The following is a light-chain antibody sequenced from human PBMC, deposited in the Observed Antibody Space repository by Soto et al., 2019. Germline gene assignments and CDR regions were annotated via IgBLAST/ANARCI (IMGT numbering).Light chain of an antibody. CDR1: QGISTY. Sequence: LSSLSVYVEDRVTITCRASQGISTYLNWSQQKPGKAPKLLIYAASSLQSGVPSRFSGSGSETDFTLTISSLQPEDFATYSCQQSYSNPWTFGQGTKVEIK. V-gene: IGKV1-39*01. CDR3: QQSYSNPWT. CDR2: AAS. J-gene: IGKJ1*01.